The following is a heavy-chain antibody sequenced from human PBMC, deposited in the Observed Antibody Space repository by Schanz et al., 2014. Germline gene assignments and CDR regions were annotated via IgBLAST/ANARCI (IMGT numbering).Heavy chain of an antibody. D-gene: IGHD2-2*01. J-gene: IGHJ6*02. Sequence: QVQLVQSGAEVKKPGSSVKVSCKASGDTFRSYTINWVRHAPGQGLEWMGRIIPITGITNYAQKFQGRVTTTRDTSSRTVYMQLSRLTSDDTAVYFCARERGRGYCSRTSCSKDYGMDVWGQGTTVTVSS. V-gene: IGHV1-69*08. CDR2: IIPITGIT. CDR3: ARERGRGYCSRTSCSKDYGMDV. CDR1: GDTFRSYT.